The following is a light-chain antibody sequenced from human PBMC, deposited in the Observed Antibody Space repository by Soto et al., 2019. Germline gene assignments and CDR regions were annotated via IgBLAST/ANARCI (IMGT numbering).Light chain of an antibody. CDR3: QQYNYWPPIT. CDR1: QSVNSK. Sequence: EILLTQSPATLSVSPGERVTLSCRASQSVNSKVAWYQQKPGQAPRLLIYGASTRATGIPARFNGSGSGTEFTLTISSLQSEDFAVYYCQQYNYWPPITFGQGTRLEI. J-gene: IGKJ5*01. V-gene: IGKV3-15*01. CDR2: GAS.